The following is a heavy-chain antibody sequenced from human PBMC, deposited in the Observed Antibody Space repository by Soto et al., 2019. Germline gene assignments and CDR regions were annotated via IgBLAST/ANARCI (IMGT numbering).Heavy chain of an antibody. Sequence: QVQLVQSGAEVKKPGASVKVSCKASGYTFPSYVIHWVRQAPGQRLEWMGRINAGNGDTKYSQKFQGRVTITRDTSASTAYMELSRLRSEDTAVYYCARDEDSGSYYGYWGQGTLVTVSS. V-gene: IGHV1-3*01. CDR1: GYTFPSYV. CDR3: ARDEDSGSYYGY. J-gene: IGHJ4*02. CDR2: INAGNGDT. D-gene: IGHD1-26*01.